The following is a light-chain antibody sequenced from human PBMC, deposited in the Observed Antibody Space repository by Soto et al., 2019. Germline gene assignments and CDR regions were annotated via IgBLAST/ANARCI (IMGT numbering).Light chain of an antibody. CDR3: SSYTSSSTVVV. CDR2: EVS. V-gene: IGLV2-18*02. CDR1: SSDVGSYNR. Sequence: QSALTQPPSVSGSPGQSVTISCTGTSSDVGSYNRVSWYQQPPGTAPKLMIYEVSNRPSGVPDRFSGSKSGNTASLTISGLQAEDEDDYYCSSYTSSSTVVVFGGGTKLTVL. J-gene: IGLJ2*01.